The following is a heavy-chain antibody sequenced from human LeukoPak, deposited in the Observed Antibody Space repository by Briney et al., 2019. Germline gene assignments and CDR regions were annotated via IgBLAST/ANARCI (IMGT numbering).Heavy chain of an antibody. J-gene: IGHJ4*02. CDR2: IIPIFGTA. V-gene: IGHV1-69*06. CDR3: AREPRRDGYKIRGGVDY. CDR1: GGTFSSYA. Sequence: ASVKVSCKASGGTFSSYAISWVRQAPGQGLEWMGGIIPIFGTANYAQKFQGRVTITADKSTSTAYMELSSLRSEDTAVYYCAREPRRDGYKIRGGVDYWGQGTLVTVSS. D-gene: IGHD5-24*01.